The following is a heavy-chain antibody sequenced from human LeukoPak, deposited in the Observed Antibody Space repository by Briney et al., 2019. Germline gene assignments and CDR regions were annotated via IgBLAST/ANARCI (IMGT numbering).Heavy chain of an antibody. J-gene: IGHJ4*02. CDR1: GFTFSSYG. CDR3: AKEFEAYCGGDCYFDY. D-gene: IGHD2-21*02. Sequence: GGTLRLSCAASGFTFSSYGMSWVRQAPGKGLEWVSAISGSGGSTYCADSVKGRFTISRDNSKNTLYLQMNSLRAEDTAVYYCAKEFEAYCGGDCYFDYWGQGTLVTVSS. CDR2: ISGSGGST. V-gene: IGHV3-23*01.